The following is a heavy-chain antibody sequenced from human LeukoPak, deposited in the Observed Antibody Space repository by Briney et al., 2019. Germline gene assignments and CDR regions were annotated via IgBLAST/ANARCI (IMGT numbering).Heavy chain of an antibody. CDR3: ATLGTTSPRNFDY. V-gene: IGHV4-59*01. CDR1: GGSISSYY. Sequence: PSETLSLTCTVSGGSISSYYWSWIRQPPGKGLEWIGYIYHSGSTNYNPSLKSRVTISVDTSKNQFSLKLSSVTAADTAVYYCATLGTTSPRNFDYWGQGTLVTVSS. CDR2: IYHSGST. D-gene: IGHD1-1*01. J-gene: IGHJ4*02.